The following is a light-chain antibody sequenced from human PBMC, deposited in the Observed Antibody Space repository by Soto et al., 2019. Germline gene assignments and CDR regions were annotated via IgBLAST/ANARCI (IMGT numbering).Light chain of an antibody. J-gene: IGLJ2*01. Sequence: QSALTQPASVSGSPGQSISISCTGTSSDVGGYNSVSWYQQHPGKAPKLMIFDVSNRPSGVSTRFSGSKSGNTASLTISGLQAEDEADYYCSSYTSSSTRVFGGGTKVTVL. CDR1: SSDVGGYNS. CDR2: DVS. V-gene: IGLV2-14*01. CDR3: SSYTSSSTRV.